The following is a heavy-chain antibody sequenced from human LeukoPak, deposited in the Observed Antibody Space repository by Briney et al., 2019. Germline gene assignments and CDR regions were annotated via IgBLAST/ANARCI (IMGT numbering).Heavy chain of an antibody. V-gene: IGHV3-64*01. CDR1: GFTFSDYS. J-gene: IGHJ4*02. Sequence: QAGGSLRLSCAASGFTFSDYSMHWVRQAPGKGLKYVSGVTSNGGSTNYANSVKGRFTIYRDNSKNTLYLQMGSLRPEDMAVYYCAREASSRCFDYWGQGTLVTVSS. CDR2: VTSNGGST. CDR3: AREASSRCFDY.